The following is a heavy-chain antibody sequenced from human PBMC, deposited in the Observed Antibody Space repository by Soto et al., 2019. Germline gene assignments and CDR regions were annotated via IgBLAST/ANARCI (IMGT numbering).Heavy chain of an antibody. CDR2: INPNSGGT. D-gene: IGHD3-3*01. V-gene: IGHV1-2*02. CDR1: GYTFTGSY. CDR3: ARDQPPVEYNWFDP. J-gene: IGHJ5*02. Sequence: QVQLVQSGAEVKKPGASVKVSCKASGYTFTGSYMHWVRQAPGQGLEWMGWINPNSGGTNYAQKFQGRVTMTRDTSSSTAYMELSRLRSYDTAVYYCARDQPPVEYNWFDPWGQGTRGTVSS.